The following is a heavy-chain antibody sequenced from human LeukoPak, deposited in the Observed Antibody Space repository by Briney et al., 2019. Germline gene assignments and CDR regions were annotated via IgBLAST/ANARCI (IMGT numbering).Heavy chain of an antibody. V-gene: IGHV3-21*01. CDR1: GFTFNIYT. Sequence: GGSLRLSCAASGFTFNIYTMNWVRQAPDKGLERVSSISGGSSYIYSADSMKGRFTISRDNAKNSLYLQMNSLRAEDTAVYYCARHRQGHSVTYDSFDIWGQGTMVTVSS. J-gene: IGHJ3*02. CDR3: ARHRQGHSVTYDSFDI. D-gene: IGHD4-17*01. CDR2: ISGGSSYI.